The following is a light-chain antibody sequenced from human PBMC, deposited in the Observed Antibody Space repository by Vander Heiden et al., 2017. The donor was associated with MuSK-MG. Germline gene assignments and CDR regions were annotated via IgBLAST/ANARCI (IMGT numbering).Light chain of an antibody. V-gene: IGLV2-14*01. J-gene: IGLJ2*01. CDR1: SSDVGGYNY. CDR2: DVS. CDR3: SSDTSSSTVV. Sequence: QSALTPPASGSGSPGQPITISCTGTSSDVGGYNYVSWYQQHPGNAPKLMIYDVSNRPAGVANRFSGSKSGNTASLTISGLQAEDEADYYCSSDTSSSTVVFGGGTKLTVL.